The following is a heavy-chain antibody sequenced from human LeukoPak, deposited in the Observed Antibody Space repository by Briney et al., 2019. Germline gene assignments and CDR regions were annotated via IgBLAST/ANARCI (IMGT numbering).Heavy chain of an antibody. V-gene: IGHV1-18*01. CDR2: ISAYNGNT. D-gene: IGHD1-14*01. CDR1: GYTFTSYG. CDR3: ARAQGVTLTREYFDY. J-gene: IGHJ4*02. Sequence: ASVKVSCKASGYTFTSYGISWVRQAPGQGLEWMGWISAYNGNTNYAQKLQGRVTMTTDTSTSTAYMELRSLRSDDTAVYYCARAQGVTLTREYFDYWGQGTMVTVSS.